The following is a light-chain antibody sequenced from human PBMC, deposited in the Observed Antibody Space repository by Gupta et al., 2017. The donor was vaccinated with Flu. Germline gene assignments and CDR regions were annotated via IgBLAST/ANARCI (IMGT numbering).Light chain of an antibody. CDR1: SSHSGTAT. CDR2: QND. J-gene: IGLJ2*01. CDR3: AQWDDTLDGPD. Sequence: QSVLTQPPSASGTPGQRVTISCSGTSSHSGTATGSWYQQFPGAAPKVVIYQNDQRPSGAPARFSGAKSGASASLFIDGLQSEDEAIYYCAQWDDTLDGPDFGGGTRLTVL. V-gene: IGLV1-44*01.